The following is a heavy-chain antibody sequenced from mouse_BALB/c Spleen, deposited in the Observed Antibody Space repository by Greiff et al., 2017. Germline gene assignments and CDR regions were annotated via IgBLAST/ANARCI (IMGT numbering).Heavy chain of an antibody. CDR1: GFNIKDTY. V-gene: IGHV14-3*02. CDR2: IDPANGNT. D-gene: IGHD2-4*01. J-gene: IGHJ3*01. Sequence: VQLQQSGAELVKPGASVKLSCTASGFNIKDTYMHWVKQRPEQGLEWIGRIDPANGNTKYDPKFQGKATITADTSSNTAYLQLSSLTSEDTAVYYCARSTMITAFAYWGQGTLVTVSA. CDR3: ARSTMITAFAY.